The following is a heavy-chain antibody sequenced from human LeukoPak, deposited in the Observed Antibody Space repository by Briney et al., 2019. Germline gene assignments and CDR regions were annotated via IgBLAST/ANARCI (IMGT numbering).Heavy chain of an antibody. V-gene: IGHV3-23*01. CDR1: GFTFSNYA. CDR2: ISGSGDSI. J-gene: IGHJ2*01. Sequence: GGSLRLSCAASGFTFSNYAMRWVRQAPVEGLKCVSAISGSGDSIYYADSVKGRFTISRDNAKNSLYLQMNSLRAEDTALYYCAKDYCGGDCYSGWYFDLWGRGTLVTVSS. CDR3: AKDYCGGDCYSGWYFDL. D-gene: IGHD2-21*02.